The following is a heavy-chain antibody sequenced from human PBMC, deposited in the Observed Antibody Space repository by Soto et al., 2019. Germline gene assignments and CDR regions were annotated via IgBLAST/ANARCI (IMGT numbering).Heavy chain of an antibody. CDR2: ISASGGST. D-gene: IGHD3-10*01. Sequence: EVQLLESGGGLVQPGGSLRLSCAASGFSFSGYAMNWVRQAPGKGLEWVATISASGGSTYYADSVKGRVTISRDNSRYTLYLQMNSLRAEDTAVYYCAKSLGSSGPSRGFDSWGQGTLVTVSS. V-gene: IGHV3-23*01. CDR1: GFSFSGYA. CDR3: AKSLGSSGPSRGFDS. J-gene: IGHJ4*02.